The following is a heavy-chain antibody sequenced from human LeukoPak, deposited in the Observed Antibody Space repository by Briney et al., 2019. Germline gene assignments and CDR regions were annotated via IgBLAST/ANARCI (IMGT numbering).Heavy chain of an antibody. CDR3: ARGLYYDSSGFFAAF. CDR1: GYRLTRYW. D-gene: IGHD3-22*01. CDR2: VYPGDSDT. J-gene: IGHJ4*02. V-gene: IGHV5-51*01. Sequence: GESLKIPCQASGYRLTRYWIGWVRQMPGKGLEWMGRVYPGDSDTIYSPSFQGRVTISADRSITTAYLQLNRLETSDTATYVCARGLYYDSSGFFAAFWGRGTLVTVSS.